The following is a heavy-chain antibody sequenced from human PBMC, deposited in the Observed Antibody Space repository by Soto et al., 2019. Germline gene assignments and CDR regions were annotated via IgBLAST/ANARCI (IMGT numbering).Heavy chain of an antibody. D-gene: IGHD5-12*01. CDR3: ATWQGSLNFHY. CDR2: IWDDGRRK. CDR1: GFTFSLYG. J-gene: IGHJ4*02. Sequence: PGGTLGLSCSASGFTFSLYGMRWVRQAPGKGLEWVAAIWDDGRRKDYADSVKDRLFISRDNSKNTLYLQLDSLRPEDTAVYYCATWQGSLNFHYWGQGTLVTVSS. V-gene: IGHV3-33*01.